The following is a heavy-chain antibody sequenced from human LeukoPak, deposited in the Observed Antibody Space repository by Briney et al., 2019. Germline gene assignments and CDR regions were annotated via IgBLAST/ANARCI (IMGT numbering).Heavy chain of an antibody. CDR3: ARDTGHRLSRRSYYAVDV. CDR1: GASISSSSYY. D-gene: IGHD4-11*01. J-gene: IGHJ6*02. CDR2: IYSGGST. Sequence: SETLSLTCTVSGASISSSSYYWGWIRQPPGKGLEWIGSIYSGGSTYSNPSLKSRVTISLDTSKNQFSLKVSSVTAADTAIYYCARDTGHRLSRRSYYAVDVWGQGTTVTVSS. V-gene: IGHV4-39*07.